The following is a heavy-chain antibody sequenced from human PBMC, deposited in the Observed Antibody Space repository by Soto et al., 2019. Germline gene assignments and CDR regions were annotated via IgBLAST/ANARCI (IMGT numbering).Heavy chain of an antibody. Sequence: QVQLVESGGGVVQPGRSLRLSCAASGFTFSSYGMHWVRQAPGKGLEWVAVIWYDGSNKYYADSVKGRFTISRDNSKNTLYLQMNSLRAEDTAVYYCARVGAIIPTGYFDYWGQGTLVTVSS. J-gene: IGHJ4*02. CDR3: ARVGAIIPTGYFDY. V-gene: IGHV3-33*01. CDR2: IWYDGSNK. D-gene: IGHD3-16*01. CDR1: GFTFSSYG.